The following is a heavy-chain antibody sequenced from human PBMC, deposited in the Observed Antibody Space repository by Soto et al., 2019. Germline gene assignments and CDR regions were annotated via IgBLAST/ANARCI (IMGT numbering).Heavy chain of an antibody. Sequence: TSETLSLTCTVSGGSISSSSYYWGWIRQPPGKGLEWIGSIYYSGSTYYNPSLKSRVTISVDTSKNQFSLKLSSVTAADTAVYYCATTYYYDSSGFDYWGQGTLVTVSS. D-gene: IGHD3-22*01. CDR1: GGSISSSSYY. V-gene: IGHV4-39*01. CDR3: ATTYYYDSSGFDY. CDR2: IYYSGST. J-gene: IGHJ4*02.